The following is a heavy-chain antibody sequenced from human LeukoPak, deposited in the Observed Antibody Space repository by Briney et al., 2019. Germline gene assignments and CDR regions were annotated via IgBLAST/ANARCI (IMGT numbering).Heavy chain of an antibody. CDR1: GGSFSGYY. V-gene: IGHV4-34*01. CDR2: INHSGST. D-gene: IGHD3-22*01. CDR3: ARNTYYYDSSGQIDY. Sequence: SETLSLTCAVYGGSFSGYYWSWIRQPPGKGLEWIGEINHSGSTNYNPSLKSRVTIPVDTSKNQFSLKLSSVTAADTAVYHCARNTYYYDSSGQIDYWGQGTLVTVSS. J-gene: IGHJ4*02.